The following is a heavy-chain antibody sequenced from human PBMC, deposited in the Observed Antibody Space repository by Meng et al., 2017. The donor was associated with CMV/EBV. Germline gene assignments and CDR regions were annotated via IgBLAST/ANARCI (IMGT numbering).Heavy chain of an antibody. Sequence: ASVKVSCKASGYTFTSYGISWVRQAPGQGLEWMGWISAYNGNTNYAQKLQGRVTMTTDTCTSTAYMELRSLRSDDTAVYYCARDLQLNLRFLEWLPLGGNYYYGMDVWGQGTTVTVSS. V-gene: IGHV1-18*01. CDR3: ARDLQLNLRFLEWLPLGGNYYYGMDV. CDR1: GYTFTSYG. D-gene: IGHD3-3*01. J-gene: IGHJ6*02. CDR2: ISAYNGNT.